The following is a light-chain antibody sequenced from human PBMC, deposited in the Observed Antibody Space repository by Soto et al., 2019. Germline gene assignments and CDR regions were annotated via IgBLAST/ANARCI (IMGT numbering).Light chain of an antibody. Sequence: QSVLTQPPSASGTPGQRVTISCSGSSSNIGSNYAYWYQRLPGTAPKLLIYRNNQRPSEVPDRFSGSKSGTSASLAISGLRSEDEADYYCAAWDDSLSGVFFGGGTKLTVL. CDR2: RNN. CDR3: AAWDDSLSGVF. J-gene: IGLJ2*01. CDR1: SSNIGSNY. V-gene: IGLV1-47*01.